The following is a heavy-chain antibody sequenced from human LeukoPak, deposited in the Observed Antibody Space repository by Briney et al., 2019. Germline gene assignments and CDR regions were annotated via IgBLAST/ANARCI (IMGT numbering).Heavy chain of an antibody. CDR2: IYYSGST. D-gene: IGHD3-22*01. CDR3: ARGAYYDSSGYYYYYYGMDV. J-gene: IGHJ6*02. Sequence: SETLSLTCTVSGGSISSSSYYWGWIRQPPGKGLEWIGTIYYSGSTYYNPSLKSRVTISVDTSKNQFSLKLSSVTAADTAVYYCARGAYYDSSGYYYYYYGMDVWGQGTTVTVSS. V-gene: IGHV4-39*07. CDR1: GGSISSSSYY.